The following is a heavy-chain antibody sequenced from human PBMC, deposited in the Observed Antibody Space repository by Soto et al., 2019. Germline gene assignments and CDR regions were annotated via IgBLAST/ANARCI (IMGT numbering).Heavy chain of an antibody. J-gene: IGHJ4*02. CDR1: DGSISSYY. V-gene: IGHV4-4*07. CDR2: IYTSGST. CDR3: GRGFGTGSSSWGGGDYYFDY. Sequence: SETLSLTCTVSDGSISSYYWSWIRQPAGKGLEWIGRIYTSGSTNYNPSLKSRVTMSVDTSKNQFSLKLSSVTAADTAVYYCGRGFGTGSSSWGGGDYYFDYWGQGTLVTVSS. D-gene: IGHD6-13*01.